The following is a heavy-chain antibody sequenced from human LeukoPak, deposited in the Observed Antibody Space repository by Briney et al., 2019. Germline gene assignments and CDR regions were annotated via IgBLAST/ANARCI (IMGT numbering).Heavy chain of an antibody. CDR2: ISYDGNEK. Sequence: GRSLRLFCGASGFTFSSDAMHWVRQTPGKGLEWVAVISYDGNEKYQVDSVKGRFTISRDNSKNTLYLQMNSLRTEDTAVYYCAKEVVVTGAGYWGQGTLVTVSS. D-gene: IGHD2-15*01. CDR3: AKEVVVTGAGY. V-gene: IGHV3-30-3*01. CDR1: GFTFSSDA. J-gene: IGHJ4*02.